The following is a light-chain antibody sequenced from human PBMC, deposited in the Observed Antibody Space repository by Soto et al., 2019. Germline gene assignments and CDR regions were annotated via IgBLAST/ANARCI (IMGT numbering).Light chain of an antibody. CDR1: QSVSSTY. Sequence: DIVLTQSPGTLSLSPGERATLSCRASQSVSSTYLAWYQQKPGQAPRLLIYDTSSRATGIPPRFSGNGSATDFTLTISRLEPEDFAVYYCQHYSSSFLFGGGTKV. V-gene: IGKV3-20*01. CDR2: DTS. CDR3: QHYSSSFL. J-gene: IGKJ4*01.